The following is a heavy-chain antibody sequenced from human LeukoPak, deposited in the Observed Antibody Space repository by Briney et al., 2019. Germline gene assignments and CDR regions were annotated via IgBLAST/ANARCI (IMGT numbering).Heavy chain of an antibody. V-gene: IGHV3-43*01. D-gene: IGHD6-19*01. Sequence: SGGSLRLSCAASGFTFDDYTMQWVRQAPGKGLEWLSLISWDGGSPYYADSVKGRFTISRDNSKNSLYLQMNSLRTEDTALYYCAKDMRRNIAVAGTFDYWGQGTLVTVSS. CDR1: GFTFDDYT. J-gene: IGHJ4*02. CDR2: ISWDGGSP. CDR3: AKDMRRNIAVAGTFDY.